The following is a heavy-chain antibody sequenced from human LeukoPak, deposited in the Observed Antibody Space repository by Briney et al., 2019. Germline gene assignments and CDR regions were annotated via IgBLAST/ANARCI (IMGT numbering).Heavy chain of an antibody. D-gene: IGHD3-16*01. V-gene: IGHV4-39*07. J-gene: IGHJ4*02. Sequence: SDTLSLTCAVSGGSISRSDYYWGWIRQPPGKGLERIGHIYYSGTIHYSPSLQSRVIISVDTSKNQFSLKMNSVTAADTALYYCAVGGVLTLTFDDWGQGTQVTVSS. CDR2: IYYSGTI. CDR1: GGSISRSDYY. CDR3: AVGGVLTLTFDD.